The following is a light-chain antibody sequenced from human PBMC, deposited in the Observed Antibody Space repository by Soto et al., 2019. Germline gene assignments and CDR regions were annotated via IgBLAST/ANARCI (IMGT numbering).Light chain of an antibody. CDR2: GAS. J-gene: IGKJ1*01. Sequence: EIVLTQSPGILSLSPGERATLSCRASRSISTYLAWYQQKPGQAPRLLIYGASTRATGIPARFSGSGSGTEFTLTISSLQSEDFAVYYCQQYNNWPRTFGQGTKVDIK. CDR3: QQYNNWPRT. V-gene: IGKV3-15*01. CDR1: RSISTY.